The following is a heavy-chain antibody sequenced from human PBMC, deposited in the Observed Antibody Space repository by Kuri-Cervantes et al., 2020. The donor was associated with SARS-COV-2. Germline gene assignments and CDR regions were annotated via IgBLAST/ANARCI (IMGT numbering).Heavy chain of an antibody. J-gene: IGHJ4*02. CDR1: GGTFSSYA. V-gene: IGHV1-69*06. Sequence: GGSLRLSCKASGGTFSSYAVTWVRQAPGQGLEWMGRIIPLFGTTIYAQKFRGRVTITADKSTNTAYMELSSLRSEDTAVYYCARPYCSSTTCYDGTFDSWGQGTLVTVSS. CDR2: IIPLFGTT. D-gene: IGHD2-2*01. CDR3: ARPYCSSTTCYDGTFDS.